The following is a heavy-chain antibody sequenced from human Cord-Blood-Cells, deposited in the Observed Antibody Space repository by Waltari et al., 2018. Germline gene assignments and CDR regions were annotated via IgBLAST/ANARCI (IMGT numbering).Heavy chain of an antibody. CDR2: IYYSVST. CDR3: ARVGSLGYCSSTSCPPRGAFDI. V-gene: IGHV4-30-4*08. D-gene: IGHD2-2*01. CDR1: GGSISSGDYY. J-gene: IGHJ3*02. Sequence: QVQLQESGPGLVKPSQTLSLTCTVSGGSISSGDYYWSWIRQPPGKGLEWIGYIYYSVSTYYNPSLKRRLTISVDTSKNQFSLRLSSVTAADTAVYYCARVGSLGYCSSTSCPPRGAFDIWGQGTMVTVSS.